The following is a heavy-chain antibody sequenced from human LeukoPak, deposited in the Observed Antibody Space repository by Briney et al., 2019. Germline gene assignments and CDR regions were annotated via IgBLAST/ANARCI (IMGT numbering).Heavy chain of an antibody. CDR1: GFTFSSYA. CDR2: IPYDGSNK. Sequence: PGGSLRLSCAASGFTFSSYAMHWVRQAPGKGLEWVAVIPYDGSNKYYADSVKGRFTISRDNSKNTLYLQMNSLRAEDTAVYYCARGSEYSSSQTPDAFDIWGQGTMVTVSS. V-gene: IGHV3-30-3*01. J-gene: IGHJ3*02. D-gene: IGHD6-6*01. CDR3: ARGSEYSSSQTPDAFDI.